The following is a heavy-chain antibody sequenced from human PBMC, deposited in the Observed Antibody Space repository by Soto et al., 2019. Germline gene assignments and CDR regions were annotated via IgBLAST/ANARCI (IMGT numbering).Heavy chain of an antibody. V-gene: IGHV1-69*13. Sequence: GASVKVSCKASGGTFSSYAISWVRQAPGQGLEWMGGIIPIFGTANYAQKFQGRVTITAYESTSTAYMELSSLRSEDTAVYYCARARGYCSSTSCFTVYSRSPDYFDYWGQGTLVTVSS. CDR1: GGTFSSYA. D-gene: IGHD2-2*01. J-gene: IGHJ4*02. CDR2: IIPIFGTA. CDR3: ARARGYCSSTSCFTVYSRSPDYFDY.